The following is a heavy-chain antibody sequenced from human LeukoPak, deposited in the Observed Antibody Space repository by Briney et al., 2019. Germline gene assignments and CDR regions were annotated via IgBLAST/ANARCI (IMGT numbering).Heavy chain of an antibody. J-gene: IGHJ3*02. Sequence: GGSLRLSCAASGFTFSSYGMHWVRQAPGKGLEWVAFIRYDGSNKYYADSVKGRFTISRDNSKNTLYLQMNSLRAEDTAVYYWAKGAMIVVVMEAFDIWGQGTMVTVSS. CDR2: IRYDGSNK. CDR3: AKGAMIVVVMEAFDI. D-gene: IGHD3-22*01. V-gene: IGHV3-30*02. CDR1: GFTFSSYG.